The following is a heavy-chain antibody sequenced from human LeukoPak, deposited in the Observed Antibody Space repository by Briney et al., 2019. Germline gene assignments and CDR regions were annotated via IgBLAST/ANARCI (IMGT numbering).Heavy chain of an antibody. CDR2: ISGSGGST. CDR1: GFTFSSYA. Sequence: SGGSLRLSCAASGFTFSSYAMSWVRQAPGKGLEWVSAISGSGGSTYYADSVKGRCTTSRDNAKNTLYLQMNSLRAEDTAVYYCATANVVYSAYYYYGMDVWGQGTTVTVSS. D-gene: IGHD2-8*02. J-gene: IGHJ6*02. CDR3: ATANVVYSAYYYYGMDV. V-gene: IGHV3-23*01.